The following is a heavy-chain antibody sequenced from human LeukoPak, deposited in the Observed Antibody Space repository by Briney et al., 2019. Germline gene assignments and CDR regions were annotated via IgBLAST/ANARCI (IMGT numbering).Heavy chain of an antibody. Sequence: PSETLSLTCTVSGGSMSSYYWSWIRQPAGKGLEWIGYIYDSGSTNYNPSLKSRVTISVDTSNNQFSLKLSSVTAADTAVYYCARDHYFKKRQVVRGVLGWFDPWGQGTLVTVSS. D-gene: IGHD3-10*01. CDR1: GGSMSSYY. J-gene: IGHJ5*02. V-gene: IGHV4-59*01. CDR3: ARDHYFKKRQVVRGVLGWFDP. CDR2: IYDSGST.